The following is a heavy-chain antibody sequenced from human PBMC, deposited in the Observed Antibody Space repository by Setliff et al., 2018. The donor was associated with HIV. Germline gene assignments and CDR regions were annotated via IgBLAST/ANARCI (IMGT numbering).Heavy chain of an antibody. V-gene: IGHV1-3*01. CDR3: ARGGHLGSWLNFYYHGMDV. D-gene: IGHD6-13*01. Sequence: ASVKVSCKASGYTFNGYGMHWVRQAPGERFEWMGWINGDNGDTKDSEKFQGRVTITRDTSANIVYMEVSSLRSEDTAIYYCARGGHLGSWLNFYYHGMDVWGQGTTVTVSS. J-gene: IGHJ6*02. CDR1: GYTFNGYG. CDR2: INGDNGDT.